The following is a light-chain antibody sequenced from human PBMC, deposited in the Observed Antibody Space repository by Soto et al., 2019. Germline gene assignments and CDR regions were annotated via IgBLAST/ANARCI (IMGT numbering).Light chain of an antibody. CDR2: RDN. Sequence: QSVLTQTPSVSGTPGQRVNISCSGSSSNIGRNYVYWYHQFPGTAPKLLIYRDNERPSGVPDRFSGSKSGTSASLAISGLRSGDXADYHCATWDDSLGGPVFGGGTKLTVL. CDR1: SSNIGRNY. J-gene: IGLJ2*01. V-gene: IGLV1-47*01. CDR3: ATWDDSLGGPV.